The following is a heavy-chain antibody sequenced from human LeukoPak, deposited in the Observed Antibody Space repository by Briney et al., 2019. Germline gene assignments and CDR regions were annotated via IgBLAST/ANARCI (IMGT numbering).Heavy chain of an antibody. D-gene: IGHD5-18*01. CDR2: ISSSSYI. J-gene: IGHJ4*02. V-gene: IGHV3-21*01. Sequence: GGSLRLSCAASGFSFSSYSMNWVRQAPGKGLEWVSSISSSSYIYYADSVKGRFTISRDNAKNSLYLQMNSLRAEDTAVYYCARADWDTAMIDYWGQGTLVTVSS. CDR1: GFSFSSYS. CDR3: ARADWDTAMIDY.